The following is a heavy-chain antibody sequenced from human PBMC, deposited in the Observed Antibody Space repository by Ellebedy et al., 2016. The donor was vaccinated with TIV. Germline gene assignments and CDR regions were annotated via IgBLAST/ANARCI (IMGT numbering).Heavy chain of an antibody. CDR1: GYTFTKYG. J-gene: IGHJ5*02. D-gene: IGHD5/OR15-5a*01. CDR2: ISGYNGDT. Sequence: ASVKVSCKASGYTFTKYGISWVRQAPGQGLEWMGWISGYNGDTNYAQKFQGRVTMTTDTSTSTVYMELRSLSFDDTAVYYCTRGFYEKFDPWGQGTRVTVS. V-gene: IGHV1-18*04. CDR3: TRGFYEKFDP.